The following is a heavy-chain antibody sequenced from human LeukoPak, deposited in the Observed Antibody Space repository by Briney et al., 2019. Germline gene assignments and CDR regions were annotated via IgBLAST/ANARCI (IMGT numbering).Heavy chain of an antibody. CDR2: IYTSGTT. Sequence: SETLSLTCTVSGGSITNYYWTWIRQPAGKGLEWIGRIYTSGTTYYNPSLKSRVTMSVDTSKNQFSLKLISVTAADTAVYYCARGPYCSSTSCYTPLYWYFDLWGRGTLVTVSS. CDR3: ARGPYCSSTSCYTPLYWYFDL. D-gene: IGHD2-2*02. V-gene: IGHV4-4*07. J-gene: IGHJ2*01. CDR1: GGSITNYY.